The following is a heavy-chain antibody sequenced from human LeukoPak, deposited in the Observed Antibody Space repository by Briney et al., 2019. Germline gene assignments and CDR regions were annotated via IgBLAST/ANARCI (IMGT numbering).Heavy chain of an antibody. Sequence: ASVKVSCKASGYTFTSYYMHWVRQAPGQGLEWMGIINPSGGSTSYAQKFQGRVTMTRDMSTSTVYMELSSLRSEDTAVYYCARGRGIVVVPADLEGDYMDVWGKGTTVTISS. J-gene: IGHJ6*03. CDR3: ARGRGIVVVPADLEGDYMDV. D-gene: IGHD2-2*01. CDR2: INPSGGST. V-gene: IGHV1-46*01. CDR1: GYTFTSYY.